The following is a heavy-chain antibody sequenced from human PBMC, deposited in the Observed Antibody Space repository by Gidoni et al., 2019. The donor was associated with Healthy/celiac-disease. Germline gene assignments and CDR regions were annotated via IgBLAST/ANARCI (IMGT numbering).Heavy chain of an antibody. CDR2: ISYDGSNK. V-gene: IGHV3-30*04. CDR3: ASLTEDIVVVPAQSNWFDP. CDR1: GFTFSSYA. J-gene: IGHJ5*02. D-gene: IGHD2-2*01. Sequence: QVQLVESGGGVVQPGRSLRLACPASGFTFSSYAMHWVRQAPGKGLEWVAVISYDGSNKYYADSVKGRFTISRDNSKNTLYLQMNSLRAEDTAVYYCASLTEDIVVVPAQSNWFDPWGQGTLVTVSS.